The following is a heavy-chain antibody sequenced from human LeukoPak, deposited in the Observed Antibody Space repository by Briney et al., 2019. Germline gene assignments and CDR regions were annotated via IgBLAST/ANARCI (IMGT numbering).Heavy chain of an antibody. J-gene: IGHJ4*02. CDR1: GFTFNNYW. V-gene: IGHV3-7*01. CDR3: ARPPGYCSGGSCFPSDH. CDR2: IKQDGSEK. D-gene: IGHD2-15*01. Sequence: GRSLRLSCAVSGFTFNNYWMSWVRQAPGKGLEWVANIKQDGSEKYYVDSVKGRFTISRDNAKSSLFLQMNSLRAEDTAVYYCARPPGYCSGGSCFPSDHWGQGTLVTVSS.